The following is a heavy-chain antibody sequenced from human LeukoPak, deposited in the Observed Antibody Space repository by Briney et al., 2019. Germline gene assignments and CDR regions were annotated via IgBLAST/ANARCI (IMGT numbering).Heavy chain of an antibody. Sequence: PGGSLRLSCAASGFTFSSYAMSWVRQAPGKGLEWVSAISGSGGSTYYAESVKGRFTISRDNSKNTVYLQMNGLRVEDTAVYYCATEISWDGYNYIDYWGQGTLVTVTS. J-gene: IGHJ4*02. V-gene: IGHV3-23*01. CDR2: ISGSGGST. D-gene: IGHD5-24*01. CDR1: GFTFSSYA. CDR3: ATEISWDGYNYIDY.